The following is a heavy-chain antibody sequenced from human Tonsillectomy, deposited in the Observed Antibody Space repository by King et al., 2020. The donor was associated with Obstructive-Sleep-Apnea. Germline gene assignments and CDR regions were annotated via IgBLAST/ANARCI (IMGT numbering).Heavy chain of an antibody. J-gene: IGHJ6*02. CDR3: AGGRYCSGGSCFRNYYYYDMDV. D-gene: IGHD2-15*01. V-gene: IGHV3-23*04. Sequence: VQLVESGGGLVQPGGSLRLSCAASGFTFSSYAMSWVRQAPGKGLEWVSTISGSGGSTYYADSVKGRFTISRDNSKNTLYLQMNSLRAEDTAVYYCAGGRYCSGGSCFRNYYYYDMDVWGQGTTVTVSS. CDR2: ISGSGGST. CDR1: GFTFSSYA.